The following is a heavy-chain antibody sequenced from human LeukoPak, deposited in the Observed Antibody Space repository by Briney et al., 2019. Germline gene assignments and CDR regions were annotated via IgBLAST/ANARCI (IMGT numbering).Heavy chain of an antibody. CDR1: GFTFSSYS. Sequence: NTGGSLRLSCAASGFTFSSYSMTWVRQAPGKGLEWVSSISSSSSYIYYADSVKGRFTISRDNAKNSLYLQMNSLRAEDTAVYYCARDYGYSGYDSGYWGQGTLVTVSS. D-gene: IGHD5-12*01. J-gene: IGHJ4*02. CDR3: ARDYGYSGYDSGY. CDR2: ISSSSSYI. V-gene: IGHV3-21*01.